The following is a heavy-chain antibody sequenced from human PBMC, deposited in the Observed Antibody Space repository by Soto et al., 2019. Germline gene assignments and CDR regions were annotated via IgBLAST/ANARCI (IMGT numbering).Heavy chain of an antibody. CDR1: GDSVYSNSAA. V-gene: IGHV6-1*01. J-gene: IGHJ4*02. CDR2: TYYMSKCYN. CDR3: SRGESISVAWFDY. Sequence: SQTLSLTCAISGDSVYSNSAAWNWIRQSPSSGLEWLGRTYYMSKCYNDYAVSVKRQITINPDTSKNQFSLQLNSVTPEDTAVYYCSRGESISVAWFDYWGQGTLVTVSS. D-gene: IGHD6-19*01.